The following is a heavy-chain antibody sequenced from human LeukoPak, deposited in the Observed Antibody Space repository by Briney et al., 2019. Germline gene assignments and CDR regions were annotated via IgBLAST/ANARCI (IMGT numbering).Heavy chain of an antibody. CDR2: IYYSGST. CDR1: GGSISSYY. D-gene: IGHD6-13*01. V-gene: IGHV4-59*08. Sequence: SETLSLTCTVSGGSISSYYWSWIRQPPGKGLEWIGYIYYSGSTNYNPSLKSRVTISVDTSKNQFSLKLSSVTAADTAVYYCASGYSSSQGLDVWGQGTTVTVSS. CDR3: ASGYSSSQGLDV. J-gene: IGHJ6*02.